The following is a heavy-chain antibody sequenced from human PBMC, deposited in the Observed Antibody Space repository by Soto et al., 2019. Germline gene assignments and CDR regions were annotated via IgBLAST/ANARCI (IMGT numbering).Heavy chain of an antibody. V-gene: IGHV4-59*08. Sequence: SETLSLTCTVSGAPISSYYWSWIRHPPGKGLEWIGYMYYSGDTNYNPSLQSRVTISVDTSKNQFSLKLSSVTAADTAVYYCARHSIATALYYFDYWGRGTLVTVSS. J-gene: IGHJ4*02. CDR2: MYYSGDT. D-gene: IGHD6-13*01. CDR3: ARHSIATALYYFDY. CDR1: GAPISSYY.